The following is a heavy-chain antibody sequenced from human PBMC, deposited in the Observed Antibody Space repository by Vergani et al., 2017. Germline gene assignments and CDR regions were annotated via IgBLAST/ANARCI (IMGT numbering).Heavy chain of an antibody. D-gene: IGHD5-12*01. CDR2: ISSSSSYT. V-gene: IGHV3-11*06. CDR3: ASGRASGYDPFIGY. Sequence: QVQLVESGGGLVKPGGSLRLSCAASGFTFNDYYMSWIRQAPGKGLEWVSYISSSSSYTNYAESVKGRFTISRDNAKNSLYLQMNSLRAEDTAVYYCASGRASGYDPFIGYWGQGTLVTVSS. CDR1: GFTFNDYY. J-gene: IGHJ4*02.